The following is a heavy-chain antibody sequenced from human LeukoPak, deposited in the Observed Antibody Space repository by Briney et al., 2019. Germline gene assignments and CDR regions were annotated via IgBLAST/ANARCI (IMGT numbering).Heavy chain of an antibody. D-gene: IGHD3-10*01. J-gene: IGHJ4*02. CDR3: ARAGSGFDY. CDR2: ISSSSSTI. CDR1: GFTFSSYS. Sequence: PGGSLRLSCAASGFTFSSYSMNWVRQAPGKGLEWVSYISSSSSTIYYADSVKGRFTISRDNSRNTLYLQMNSLRAEDTAVYYCARAGSGFDYWGQGTLVTVSS. V-gene: IGHV3-48*01.